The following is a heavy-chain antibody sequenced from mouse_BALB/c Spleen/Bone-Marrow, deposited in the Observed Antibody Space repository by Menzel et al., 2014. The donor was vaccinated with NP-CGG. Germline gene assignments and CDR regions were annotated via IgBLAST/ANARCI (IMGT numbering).Heavy chain of an antibody. D-gene: IGHD2-3*01. CDR3: SRLGYYGGFAY. V-gene: IGHV4-1*02. Sequence: EVQLQQSGGGLVQPGDSLKLSCAASGFDFSRYWMSWVRQAPGKGLEWIGEINPDSNTINYTPSLKDKFIISRDNAKNTLYLRMSKVRSEDTALYYCSRLGYYGGFAYWGQGTLVTVSA. J-gene: IGHJ3*01. CDR2: INPDSNTI. CDR1: GFDFSRYW.